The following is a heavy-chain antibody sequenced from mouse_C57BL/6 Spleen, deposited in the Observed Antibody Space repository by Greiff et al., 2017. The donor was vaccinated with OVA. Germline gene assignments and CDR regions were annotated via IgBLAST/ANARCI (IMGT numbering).Heavy chain of an antibody. CDR3: AREVPLAPFDN. V-gene: IGHV1-52*01. D-gene: IGHD6-1*01. Sequence: QVQLQQPGAELVRPGSSVKLSCKASGYTFTSYWMHWVKQRPIQGLEWIGNIDPSDSETHYNQKFKDKATLTVDKSSSTAYMQLSSLTSEDSAVYYCAREVPLAPFDNWGQGTTLTVS. J-gene: IGHJ2*01. CDR2: IDPSDSET. CDR1: GYTFTSYW.